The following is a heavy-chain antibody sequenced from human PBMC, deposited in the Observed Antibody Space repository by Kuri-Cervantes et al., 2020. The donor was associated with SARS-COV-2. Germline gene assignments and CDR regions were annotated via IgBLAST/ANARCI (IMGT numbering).Heavy chain of an antibody. CDR3: ARDPTAHYDFWTGYYGNNWFDP. CDR1: GFAFSSHA. D-gene: IGHD3-3*01. CDR2: IRSGGAST. V-gene: IGHV3-23*01. Sequence: GESLKISCAASGFAFSSHAMSWVRQTPEKGLEWVSAIRSGGASTSYADSVMGRFSISRDDSKNTLYLQMNGLRVEDTAVYFCARDPTAHYDFWTGYYGNNWFDPWGQEPWSPSPQ. J-gene: IGHJ5*02.